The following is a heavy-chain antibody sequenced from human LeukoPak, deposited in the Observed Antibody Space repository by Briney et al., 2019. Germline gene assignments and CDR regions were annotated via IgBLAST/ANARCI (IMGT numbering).Heavy chain of an antibody. J-gene: IGHJ3*02. D-gene: IGHD4-17*01. V-gene: IGHV1-8*03. Sequence: ASVQVSCKACGYTFTSHDINWVRPATGQGLEWMGWMNPNSGNTGYAQKFQGRVTITRNTSISTVYMELSSLRSEDTAVYSCARAAVTTYNAFDIWGQGTVVTVSS. CDR1: GYTFTSHD. CDR2: MNPNSGNT. CDR3: ARAAVTTYNAFDI.